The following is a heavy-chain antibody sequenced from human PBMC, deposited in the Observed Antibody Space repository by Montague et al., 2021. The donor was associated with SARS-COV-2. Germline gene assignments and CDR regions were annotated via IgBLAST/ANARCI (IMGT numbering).Heavy chain of an antibody. V-gene: IGHV3-33*01. CDR1: GFTFSSYG. CDR2: ICYDGSSK. Sequence: SLRLSCAASGFTFSSYGMHWVRQAPGKGLEWVAVICYDGSSKYYADSXKGRFTISRDNSKNTLYLQMNSLRAEDTAVYYCAREAEIVRVVISPLFYWGQGTLVTVSS. CDR3: AREAEIVRVVISPLFY. J-gene: IGHJ4*02. D-gene: IGHD3-22*01.